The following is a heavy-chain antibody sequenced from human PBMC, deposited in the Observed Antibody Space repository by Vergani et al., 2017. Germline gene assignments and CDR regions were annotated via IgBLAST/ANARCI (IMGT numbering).Heavy chain of an antibody. V-gene: IGHV1-8*03. CDR2: MNPNSGNT. Sequence: QVQLVQSGAEVKKPGASVKVSCKASGYTFTSYDINWVRQATGQGLEWMGWMNPNSGNTGYAQKFQGRVTITRNNSISTAYMELSSLRSEDTAVHYCARGGYSSGWYDIGYYYYGMDVWGQGTKVTVAS. J-gene: IGHJ6*02. CDR1: GYTFTSYD. D-gene: IGHD6-19*01. CDR3: ARGGYSSGWYDIGYYYYGMDV.